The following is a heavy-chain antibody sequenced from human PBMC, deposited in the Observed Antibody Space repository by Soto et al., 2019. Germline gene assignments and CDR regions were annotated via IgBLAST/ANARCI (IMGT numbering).Heavy chain of an antibody. D-gene: IGHD3-22*01. CDR1: GGTFSSCT. J-gene: IGHJ4*02. V-gene: IGHV1-69*02. CDR2: IIPILGIA. Sequence: QVQLVQSGAEVKKPGSSVKVSCKASGGTFSSCTISWVRQAPGQELEWMGRIIPILGIANYAQKFQGRVTITADKSTSTAYMELSSPRSEDTAVYYCARGLHYDSISLDDYWGQGTLVTVSS. CDR3: ARGLHYDSISLDDY.